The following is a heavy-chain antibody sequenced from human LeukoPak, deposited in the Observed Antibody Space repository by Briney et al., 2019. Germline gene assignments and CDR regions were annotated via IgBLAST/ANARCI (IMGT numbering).Heavy chain of an antibody. Sequence: PGGSLRLSCAASGFTFSSYGMSWVRQAPGKGLEWVSSISWNSGSKGYADSVKGRFTISRDNAKNSLYLQMNNLRAEDTALYYCTKDTSSTADDAFDLWGPGTMVTVSS. CDR3: TKDTSSTADDAFDL. V-gene: IGHV3-9*01. J-gene: IGHJ3*01. CDR2: ISWNSGSK. CDR1: GFTFSSYG. D-gene: IGHD2-2*01.